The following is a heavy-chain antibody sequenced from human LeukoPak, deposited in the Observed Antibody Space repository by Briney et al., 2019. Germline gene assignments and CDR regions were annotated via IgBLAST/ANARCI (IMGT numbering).Heavy chain of an antibody. J-gene: IGHJ4*02. CDR1: GFTFSSYW. CDR3: VRSSGWVLDY. D-gene: IGHD6-19*01. Sequence: GGPLRLSCAASGFTFSSYWIKWVRQAPGRGLEWVANIKQDGSEKFYVDSVKGRFTISRDNAKNSLYLQMNSLRVEDTAVYYCVRSSGWVLDYWGQGTQVTVSS. V-gene: IGHV3-7*01. CDR2: IKQDGSEK.